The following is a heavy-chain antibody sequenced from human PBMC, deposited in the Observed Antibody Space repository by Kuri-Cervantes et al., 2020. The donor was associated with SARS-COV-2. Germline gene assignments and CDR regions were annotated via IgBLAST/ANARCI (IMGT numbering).Heavy chain of an antibody. J-gene: IGHJ4*02. CDR2: IIPILGIA. CDR1: GGTFSTYA. D-gene: IGHD6-13*01. Sequence: SVKVSCKASGGTFSTYAISWVRQAPGQGLEWMGGIIPILGIANYAQKFQGRVTITADKSTSTAYMELSSLRSDDTAVYYCARDLIAAAGTDYWGQGTLVTVSS. V-gene: IGHV1-69*10. CDR3: ARDLIAAAGTDY.